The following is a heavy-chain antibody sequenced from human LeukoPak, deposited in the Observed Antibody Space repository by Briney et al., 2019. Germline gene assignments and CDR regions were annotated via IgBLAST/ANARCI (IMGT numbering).Heavy chain of an antibody. V-gene: IGHV3-23*01. J-gene: IGHJ4*02. CDR3: AKEYCGGGSCYPGFDY. CDR1: GFTFSSYA. D-gene: IGHD2-15*01. CDR2: ISGSGGST. Sequence: GGSLRLSCAASGFTFSSYAMSWVRQAPGKGLEWVPAISGSGGSTYYADSVKGRFTISRDNSKNTLYLQMNSLRAEDTAVYYCAKEYCGGGSCYPGFDYWGQGTLVTVSS.